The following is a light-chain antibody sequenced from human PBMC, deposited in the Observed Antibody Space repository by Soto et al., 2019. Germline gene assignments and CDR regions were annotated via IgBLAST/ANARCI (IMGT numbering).Light chain of an antibody. Sequence: EMVMTQSPATLSVSPGERATLSCRAGQSVSSNLAWYQQKPGQATRLLIYGASTRATGIPARFSGSGSGTEYTLTISSLKSEESAVHYWQQYKNWPALTGGGGTKVEIK. CDR1: QSVSSN. V-gene: IGKV3-15*01. CDR3: QQYKNWPALT. CDR2: GAS. J-gene: IGKJ4*02.